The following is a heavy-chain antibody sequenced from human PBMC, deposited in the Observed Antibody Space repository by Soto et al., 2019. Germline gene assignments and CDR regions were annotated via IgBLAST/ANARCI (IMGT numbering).Heavy chain of an antibody. CDR2: FDPEDGET. Sequence: ASVKVSCKVSGYTLTELSMHWVRQAPGKGLEWMGGFDPEDGETIYAQKFQGRVTMTEDTSTDTAYMELSSLRSEDTAVYYCATARRYYYDSSGYYFDYWGQGTLVTVSS. CDR1: GYTLTELS. V-gene: IGHV1-24*01. CDR3: ATARRYYYDSSGYYFDY. J-gene: IGHJ4*02. D-gene: IGHD3-22*01.